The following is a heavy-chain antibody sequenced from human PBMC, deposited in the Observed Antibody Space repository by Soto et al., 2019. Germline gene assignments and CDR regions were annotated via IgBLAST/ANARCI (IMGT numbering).Heavy chain of an antibody. CDR3: AKDRGKHYYDSSGYYPLDY. CDR2: ISYDGSNK. D-gene: IGHD3-22*01. CDR1: EFTFSSYG. V-gene: IGHV3-30*18. Sequence: QVQLVESGGGVVQPGRSLRLSCAASEFTFSSYGMHWVRQAPGKGLEWVAVISYDGSNKYYADSVKGRFTISRDNSKNTLYLQMNSLRAEDTAVYYCAKDRGKHYYDSSGYYPLDYWGQGTLVTVSS. J-gene: IGHJ4*02.